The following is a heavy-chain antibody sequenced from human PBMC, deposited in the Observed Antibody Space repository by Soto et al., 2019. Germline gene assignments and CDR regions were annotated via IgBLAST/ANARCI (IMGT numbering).Heavy chain of an antibody. CDR2: IKSKTDGGTT. Sequence: LRLFCAASGFAFSNAWMNWVRQAPGKGLEWVGRIKSKTDGGTTDYAAPVKGRFTISRDDSKNTLYLQMNSLKTEDTAVYYCTAQPRYSSGWYYYYYGMDVWGQGTTVTVSS. V-gene: IGHV3-15*07. D-gene: IGHD6-19*01. CDR3: TAQPRYSSGWYYYYYGMDV. J-gene: IGHJ6*02. CDR1: GFAFSNAW.